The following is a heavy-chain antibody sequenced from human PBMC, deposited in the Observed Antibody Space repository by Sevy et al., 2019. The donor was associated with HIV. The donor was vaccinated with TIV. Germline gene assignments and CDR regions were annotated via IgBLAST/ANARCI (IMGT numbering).Heavy chain of an antibody. CDR2: IDPSDSYT. V-gene: IGHV5-10-1*01. CDR3: ARLIISYSSSLRPSFAFDI. CDR1: GYSFTSYW. Sequence: GESLKISCKGSGYSFTSYWISWVRQMPGKGLEWMGRIDPSDSYTNYSPSFQGHVTISADKSISTAYLQWSSLKASDTAMYYCARLIISYSSSLRPSFAFDIWGQGTMVTVSS. D-gene: IGHD6-13*01. J-gene: IGHJ3*02.